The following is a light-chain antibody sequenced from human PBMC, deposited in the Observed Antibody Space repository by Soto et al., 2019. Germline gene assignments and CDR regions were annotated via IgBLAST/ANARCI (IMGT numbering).Light chain of an antibody. CDR2: EVN. CDR1: STDVGGYNY. Sequence: QSALAQPPSVSLSPGQSITISCSGTSTDVGGYNYVSWYQHHPGKGPKLIIYEVNNRPSGVSDRFSGSKSGNKASLTISNLEAEDESDYYCGSYTSTDTPFVFGTGTKVTVL. J-gene: IGLJ1*01. CDR3: GSYTSTDTPFV. V-gene: IGLV2-14*01.